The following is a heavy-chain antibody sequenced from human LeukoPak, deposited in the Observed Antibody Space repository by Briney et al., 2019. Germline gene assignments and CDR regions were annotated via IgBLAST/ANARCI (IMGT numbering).Heavy chain of an antibody. J-gene: IGHJ5*02. D-gene: IGHD6-13*01. CDR1: GFTFSSYG. V-gene: IGHV3-33*06. CDR2: IWYDGSNK. CDR3: AKDDGIAAAGSSS. Sequence: PGRSLRLSCAASGFTFSSYGMHCVRQAPGKGLEWVAVIWYDGSNKYYADSVKGRFTISRDNSKNTLYLQMNSLRAEDTAVYYCAKDDGIAAAGSSSWGQGTLVTVSS.